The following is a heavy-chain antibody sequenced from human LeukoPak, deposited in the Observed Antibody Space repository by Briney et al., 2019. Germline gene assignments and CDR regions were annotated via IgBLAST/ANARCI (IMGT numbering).Heavy chain of an antibody. D-gene: IGHD3-22*01. CDR1: GFTFSSSA. CDR2: ISNNGGYT. Sequence: GGSLRLSCAASGFTFSSSAMSWVRQAPGKGLEWVSAISNNGGYTYYADSVQGRFTISRDNAKNSLYLQMNSLRAEDTAVYYCARDLEYYYDSSGYGDYWGQGTLVTVSS. CDR3: ARDLEYYYDSSGYGDY. J-gene: IGHJ4*02. V-gene: IGHV3-23*01.